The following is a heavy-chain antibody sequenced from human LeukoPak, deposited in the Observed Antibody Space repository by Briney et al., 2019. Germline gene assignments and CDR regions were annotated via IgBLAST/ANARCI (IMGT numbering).Heavy chain of an antibody. V-gene: IGHV3-7*01. CDR1: GFTFSTYW. J-gene: IGHJ4*02. Sequence: GGSLRLSCAASGFTFSTYWMSWVRKAPGKGLEWVANIEQDGSEKYYVDSVKGRFTISRDNAKNSLYLQMNSLRAEDTAMYYCARDSAGNDYWGQGTLVTVSS. CDR2: IEQDGSEK. CDR3: ARDSAGNDY. D-gene: IGHD6-13*01.